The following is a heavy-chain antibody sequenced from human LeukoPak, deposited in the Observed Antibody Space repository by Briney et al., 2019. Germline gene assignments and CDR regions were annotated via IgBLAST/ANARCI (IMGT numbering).Heavy chain of an antibody. V-gene: IGHV4-59*12. CDR3: ARAVGTSRNFFDY. CDR2: IHYTGST. J-gene: IGHJ4*02. D-gene: IGHD4-23*01. CDR1: GGSINSYY. Sequence: SETLSLTCTVSGGSINSYYWSWIRQPPGKGLECIGYIHYTGSTNYNPSLKSRVTISVDTSKNQFSLNLSSVTAADTAMYYCARAVGTSRNFFDYWGQGTLVTVSS.